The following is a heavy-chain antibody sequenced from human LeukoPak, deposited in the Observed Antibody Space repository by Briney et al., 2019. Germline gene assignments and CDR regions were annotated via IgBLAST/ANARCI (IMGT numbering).Heavy chain of an antibody. J-gene: IGHJ5*02. CDR3: ARDGTIAARLSPNWFDP. V-gene: IGHV1-69*01. Sequence: ASVKVSCKASGGTFSSYAISWVRQAPGQGLEWMGGIIPIFGTANYAQKFQGRVTITADESTSTAYMELSSLRSEDTAVYYCARDGTIAARLSPNWFDPWGQGTLVTVSS. CDR2: IIPIFGTA. CDR1: GGTFSSYA. D-gene: IGHD6-6*01.